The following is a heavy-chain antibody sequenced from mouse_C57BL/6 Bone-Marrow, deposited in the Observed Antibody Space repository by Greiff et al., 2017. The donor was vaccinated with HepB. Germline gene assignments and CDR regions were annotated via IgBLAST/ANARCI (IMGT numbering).Heavy chain of an antibody. CDR3: ARGLLRSVAY. V-gene: IGHV5-4*01. D-gene: IGHD1-1*01. CDR2: ISDGGSYT. Sequence: EVQLVESGGGLVKPGGSLKLSCAASGFTFSSYAMSWVRQTPEKRLEWVATISDGGSYTYYPDNIKGRFTISRDNAKNNLYLQMSHLKSEDTAMYYCARGLLRSVAYWGQGTLVTVSA. J-gene: IGHJ3*01. CDR1: GFTFSSYA.